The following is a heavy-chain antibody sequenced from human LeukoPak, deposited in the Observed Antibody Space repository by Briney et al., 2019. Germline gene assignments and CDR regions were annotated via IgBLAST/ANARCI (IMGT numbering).Heavy chain of an antibody. CDR1: GFTISGDA. J-gene: IGHJ3*01. Sequence: PGTSLRLSCTASGFTISGDAMHWVRQAPGKGLQWVADISFDGINKNYADSVKCRFTISRDNSKNTLFLQMNSLTTDDTALFYCARETHDALDLWGPVTLVTVSS. CDR2: ISFDGINK. CDR3: ARETHDALDL. V-gene: IGHV3-30*04.